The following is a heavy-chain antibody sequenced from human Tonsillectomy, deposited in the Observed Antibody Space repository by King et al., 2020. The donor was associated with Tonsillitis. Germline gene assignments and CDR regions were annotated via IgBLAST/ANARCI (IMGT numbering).Heavy chain of an antibody. V-gene: IGHV3-53*01. J-gene: IGHJ4*02. CDR1: GVTVSDNY. Sequence: VQLVESGGGLIQPGGSLRLSCAASGVTVSDNYMSWVRQDPGKGLEWVSVIYRGGSTYYADFVKCRFTISRDTSKNTLYLHMSSLRAEDTAVYYCTREGGWLGELPSIWGQGTLVTVSS. D-gene: IGHD3-10*01. CDR2: IYRGGST. CDR3: TREGGWLGELPSI.